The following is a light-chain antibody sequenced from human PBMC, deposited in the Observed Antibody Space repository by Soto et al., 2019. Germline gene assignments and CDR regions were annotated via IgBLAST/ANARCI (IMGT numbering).Light chain of an antibody. V-gene: IGKV1D-13*01. Sequence: AIQLTQSPSSLSAYVGDSVSITCRASQGIRSAVAWYQQKPGRPPKLLIYDASSLEVGVPSRFSGSRSGTDFILPVSSLQPEDFATYYCQQFDDYPFTFGPGTKVDIK. CDR1: QGIRSA. J-gene: IGKJ3*01. CDR3: QQFDDYPFT. CDR2: DAS.